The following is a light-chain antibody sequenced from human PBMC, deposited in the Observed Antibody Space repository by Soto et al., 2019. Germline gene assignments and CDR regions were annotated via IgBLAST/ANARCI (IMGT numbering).Light chain of an antibody. CDR3: QQYNKWPRT. CDR1: QSVSSN. Sequence: EIVMTQSPATLSVSPRERATLSCRASQSVSSNLAWYQQKPGQAPRLLIYGASTRATGIPARFSGSGSGTEFPLTISSLQSEDFAVYYCQQYNKWPRTFGQGTKLEIK. V-gene: IGKV3-15*01. CDR2: GAS. J-gene: IGKJ2*01.